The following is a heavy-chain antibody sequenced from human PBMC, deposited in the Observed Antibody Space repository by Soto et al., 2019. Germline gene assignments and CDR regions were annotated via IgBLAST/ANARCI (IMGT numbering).Heavy chain of an antibody. J-gene: IGHJ4*02. CDR3: ARHFTRVSPFDY. Sequence: SETLSLTCTVSGGSISSYYWSWIRQPPGKGLEWIGYIYYSGSTNYNPPLKSRVTISVDTSKNQFSLKLSSVTAADTAVYYCARHFTRVSPFDYWGQGTLVTVSS. D-gene: IGHD2-15*01. CDR2: IYYSGST. V-gene: IGHV4-59*08. CDR1: GGSISSYY.